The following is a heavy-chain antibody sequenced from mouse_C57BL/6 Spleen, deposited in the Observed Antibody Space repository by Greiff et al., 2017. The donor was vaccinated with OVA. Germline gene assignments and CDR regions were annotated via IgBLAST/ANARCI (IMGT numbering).Heavy chain of an antibody. CDR2: ISSGSSTI. V-gene: IGHV5-17*01. D-gene: IGHD2-2*01. Sequence: EVKLVESGGGLVKPGGSLKLSCAASGFTFSDYGMHWVRQAPETGLEWVAYISSGSSTIYYADTVKGRFTISRDNAKNTLFLQMTSLRSEDTAMYYCALYYGYDAWFADWGQGTLVTVSA. CDR1: GFTFSDYG. CDR3: ALYYGYDAWFAD. J-gene: IGHJ3*01.